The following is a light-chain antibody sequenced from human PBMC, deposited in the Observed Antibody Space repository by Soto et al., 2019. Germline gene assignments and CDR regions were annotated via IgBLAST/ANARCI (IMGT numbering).Light chain of an antibody. CDR2: DNN. CDR3: ATWDSSLSAGV. J-gene: IGLJ1*01. V-gene: IGLV1-51*01. CDR1: SSNIGNNY. Sequence: QSVLTQPPSVSAAPGQKVTISCSGSSSNIGNNYVSWYQQLPGTAPKLLIYDNNKRPSGIPDRFSGSKSGTSATLGITGLQTGDEADYYCATWDSSLSAGVSGTGTKLTVL.